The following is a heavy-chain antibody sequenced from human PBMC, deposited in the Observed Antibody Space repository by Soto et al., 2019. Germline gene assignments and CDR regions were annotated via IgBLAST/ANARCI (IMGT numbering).Heavy chain of an antibody. Sequence: QVQLQESGPGLVKPSGTLSLTCAVSGGSISSSNWWSWVRQPPGKGLEWIGEIYHSGSTNYNPSLKSRVTISVDKSKNQFSLKLSSVTAADTAVYYCARDRGRITMVRGDIPNWFDPWGQGTLVTVSS. CDR3: ARDRGRITMVRGDIPNWFDP. J-gene: IGHJ5*02. CDR2: IYHSGST. D-gene: IGHD3-10*01. V-gene: IGHV4-4*02. CDR1: GGSISSSNW.